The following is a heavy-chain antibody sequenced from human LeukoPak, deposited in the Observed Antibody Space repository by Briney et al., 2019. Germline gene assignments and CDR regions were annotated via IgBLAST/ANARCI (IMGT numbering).Heavy chain of an antibody. Sequence: PSETLSLICTVSGGSISNYYWSWIRQPPGKGLEWIGYIYYRGSTNYNPSLKSRVTISIDTSKNQFSLKVSSVTAEDTAVYYCARGLGPSTVVTPGDYWGQGTLVTVSS. CDR2: IYYRGST. D-gene: IGHD4-23*01. CDR3: ARGLGPSTVVTPGDY. CDR1: GGSISNYY. J-gene: IGHJ4*02. V-gene: IGHV4-59*01.